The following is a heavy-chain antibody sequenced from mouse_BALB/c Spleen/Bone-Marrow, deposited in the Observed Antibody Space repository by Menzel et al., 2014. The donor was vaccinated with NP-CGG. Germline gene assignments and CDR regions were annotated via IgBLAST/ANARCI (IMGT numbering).Heavy chain of an antibody. CDR3: AFYGSSYAWFAY. V-gene: IGHV1-77*01. D-gene: IGHD1-1*01. Sequence: QVQLKESGAELARPGASVKLSCKASGYTFXDYYINWVKQRTGQGLEWIGEIYPGSGNTYYNEKFKGKATLTADKSSSTAYMQLSSLTSEDSAVYFCAFYGSSYAWFAYWGQGTLVTVSA. CDR1: GYTFXDYY. CDR2: IYPGSGNT. J-gene: IGHJ3*01.